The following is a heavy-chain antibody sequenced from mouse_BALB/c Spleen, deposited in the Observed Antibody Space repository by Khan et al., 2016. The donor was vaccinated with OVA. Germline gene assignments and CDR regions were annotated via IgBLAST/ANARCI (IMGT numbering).Heavy chain of an antibody. Sequence: EVQLQESGPGLVKPSQSLSLTCPVTGYSITSDYAWNWIRHFPGNKLEWMGFISYSGNTNYTPSLKSRFSISRDTSTNQFFLQLNSVTTEDTATYYCARVYGGDFDYWGQGNTLTVT. V-gene: IGHV3-2*02. CDR1: GYSITSDYA. D-gene: IGHD1-1*01. J-gene: IGHJ2*01. CDR2: ISYSGNT. CDR3: ARVYGGDFDY.